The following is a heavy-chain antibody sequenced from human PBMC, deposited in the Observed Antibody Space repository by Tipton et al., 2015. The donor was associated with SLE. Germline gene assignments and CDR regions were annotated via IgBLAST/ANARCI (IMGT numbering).Heavy chain of an antibody. D-gene: IGHD1-14*01. CDR2: VSNTGGT. CDR1: GHSVTIYS. V-gene: IGHV4-4*08. CDR3: ARGHPGNSFDY. Sequence: LRLSCSVSGHSVTIYSWSWIRQTPLKGLEWIGYVSNTGGTNYNPSLKSRVTMSVDTSKNQFSLNLRSVTAADTAMYYCARGHPGNSFDYWGQGTLVTVSS. J-gene: IGHJ4*02.